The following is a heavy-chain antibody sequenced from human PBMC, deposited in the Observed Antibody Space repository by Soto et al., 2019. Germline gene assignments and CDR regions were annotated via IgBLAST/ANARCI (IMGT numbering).Heavy chain of an antibody. CDR1: GGTFSSYA. Sequence: SVKVSCKASGGTFSSYAISWVRQAPGQGLEWMGGIIPIFGTANYAQKFQGRVTITADESTSTAYMELSSLRSEDTVVYYCARGNKYYDFWSGYSPDAFDIWGQGTMVTVSS. V-gene: IGHV1-69*13. CDR2: IIPIFGTA. CDR3: ARGNKYYDFWSGYSPDAFDI. J-gene: IGHJ3*02. D-gene: IGHD3-3*01.